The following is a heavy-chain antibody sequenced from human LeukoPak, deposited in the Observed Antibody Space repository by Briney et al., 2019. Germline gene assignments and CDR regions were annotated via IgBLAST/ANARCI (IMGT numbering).Heavy chain of an antibody. V-gene: IGHV7-4-1*02. J-gene: IGHJ4*02. D-gene: IGHD3-10*01. Sequence: ASVKVSCKASGYTFTSYAMHWLRQAPGQRPEWMGWISTGTGNPTYAQGFTGRFVFSLDTSVSTAYLEITSLKAEDTAVYYCTRDFYNSGSSLLDYWGQGTLVTVSS. CDR1: GYTFTSYA. CDR2: ISTGTGNP. CDR3: TRDFYNSGSSLLDY.